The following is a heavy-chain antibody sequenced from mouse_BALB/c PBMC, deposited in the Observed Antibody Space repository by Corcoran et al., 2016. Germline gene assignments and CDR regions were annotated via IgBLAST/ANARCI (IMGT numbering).Heavy chain of an antibody. D-gene: IGHD2-12*01. CDR1: GFSLSTSGMG. CDR3: AQLSYYFDY. V-gene: IGHV8-12*01. Sequence: QVTLKESGPGILQPSQTLSLTCSFSGFSLSTSGMGVSWIRQPSGKGLEWLAHIYWDDDKRYNPSLKSRLTISKDTSRNQVFLKITSVDTADTATYYCAQLSYYFDYWGQGTTRTVSS. CDR2: IYWDDDK. J-gene: IGHJ2*01.